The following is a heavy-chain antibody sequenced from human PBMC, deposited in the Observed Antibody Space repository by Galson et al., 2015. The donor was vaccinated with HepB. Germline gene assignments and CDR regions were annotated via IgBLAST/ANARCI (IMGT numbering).Heavy chain of an antibody. CDR2: ISYDGSNK. J-gene: IGHJ4*02. D-gene: IGHD5-18*01. V-gene: IGHV3-30*04. CDR1: GFTFSSYA. CDR3: ARGAGTAMVKGYFDY. Sequence: SLRLSCAASGFTFSSYAMHWVRQAPGKGLEWVAVISYDGSNKYYADSVKGRFTISRDNSKNTLYLQMNSLRAEDTAVYYCARGAGTAMVKGYFDYWGQGTLVTVSS.